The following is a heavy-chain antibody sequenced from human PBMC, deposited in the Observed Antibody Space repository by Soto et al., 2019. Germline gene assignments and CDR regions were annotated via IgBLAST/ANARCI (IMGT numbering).Heavy chain of an antibody. J-gene: IGHJ4*02. V-gene: IGHV3-23*01. Sequence: EVQLLESGGGLVQPGGSLRLSCAASAFTFSSYAMSWVRQAPGKGLEWGSAISGRGGSTYYADSVKGRFTISRDNSKNTLYLQMNSLRAEDTAVYYCAKERHPTKVTLGRFDYWGQGTLVTVSS. D-gene: IGHD4-17*01. CDR1: AFTFSSYA. CDR2: ISGRGGST. CDR3: AKERHPTKVTLGRFDY.